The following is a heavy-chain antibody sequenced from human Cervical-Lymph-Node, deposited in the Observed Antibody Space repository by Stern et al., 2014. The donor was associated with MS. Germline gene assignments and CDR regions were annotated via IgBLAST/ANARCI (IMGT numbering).Heavy chain of an antibody. J-gene: IGHJ4*02. D-gene: IGHD5-12*01. CDR1: GGSFSGYY. Sequence: QVQLQQWGAGLLKPSETLSLTCAVYGGSFSGYYWSWIRQPPGKGLEWIGEINHSRSTNYHPSLKSRVPISVDTSKNQFSLKLSSVTAADTAVYYCARGARWSYIVATRYFDYWGQGTLVTVSS. V-gene: IGHV4-34*01. CDR3: ARGARWSYIVATRYFDY. CDR2: INHSRST.